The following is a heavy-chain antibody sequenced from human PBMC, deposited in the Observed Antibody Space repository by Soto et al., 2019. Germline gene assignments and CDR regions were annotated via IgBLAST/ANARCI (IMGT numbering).Heavy chain of an antibody. CDR3: AMVDVYVTTSPQDV. D-gene: IGHD3-16*01. CDR1: GYRFTSYG. J-gene: IGHJ6*02. CDR2: INAYNGNT. V-gene: IGHV1-18*01. Sequence: QVQLVQSGAEVKNPGASVKVSCKASGYRFTSYGIGWVRRAPGQGLEWMGWINAYNGNTNYAQNLQGRVTLTTDTSTSPADMELRSLRSNDTAVYYCAMVDVYVTTSPQDVWGQGTTVTVSS.